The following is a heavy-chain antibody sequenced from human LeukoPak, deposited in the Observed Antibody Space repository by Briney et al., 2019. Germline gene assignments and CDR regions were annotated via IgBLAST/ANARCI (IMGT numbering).Heavy chain of an antibody. D-gene: IGHD1-20*01. CDR3: ARDLAYNWKAENQVDY. J-gene: IGHJ4*02. Sequence: AASVKVSCKASGGTFSSYAISWVRQAPGQGLEWMGRIIPILGIANYAQKFQGRVTITADKSTSTAYMELSSLRSEDTAVYYCARDLAYNWKAENQVDYWGQGTLVTVSS. CDR1: GGTFSSYA. CDR2: IIPILGIA. V-gene: IGHV1-69*04.